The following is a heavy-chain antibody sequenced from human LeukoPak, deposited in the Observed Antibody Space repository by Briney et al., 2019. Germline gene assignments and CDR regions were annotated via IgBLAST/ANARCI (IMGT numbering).Heavy chain of an antibody. Sequence: GGSLRLSCAASGFTFSSYGMSWVRQAPGKGLEWVSAISGSGGSTYYADSVKGRFTISRDNSKNTLYLQMNSLRAEDTAAYYCARDTYSYGLSYYYYYYMDVWGKGTTVTVSS. J-gene: IGHJ6*03. CDR1: GFTFSSYG. CDR2: ISGSGGST. V-gene: IGHV3-23*01. D-gene: IGHD5-18*01. CDR3: ARDTYSYGLSYYYYYYMDV.